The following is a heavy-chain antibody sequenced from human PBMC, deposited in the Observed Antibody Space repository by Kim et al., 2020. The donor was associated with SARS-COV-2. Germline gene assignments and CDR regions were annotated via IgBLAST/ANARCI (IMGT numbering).Heavy chain of an antibody. Sequence: GGSLRLSCAASGFTFSDSWMDWVRQTAGGGLLWVARINPDGTSTYYPDSVKGRFAISIDNSKNTLYLQMNSLRTEDTAVYYCFRGGVDFWGQGTLVTVSS. J-gene: IGHJ4*02. V-gene: IGHV3-74*01. CDR2: INPDGTST. CDR1: GFTFSDSW. CDR3: FRGGVDF. D-gene: IGHD3-10*01.